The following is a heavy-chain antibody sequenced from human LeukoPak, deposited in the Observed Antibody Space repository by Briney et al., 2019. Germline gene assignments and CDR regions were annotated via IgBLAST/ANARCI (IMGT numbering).Heavy chain of an antibody. CDR3: ARVGSYYDILTGYYNVAGYFDY. CDR2: TYYRSKWYN. D-gene: IGHD3-9*01. J-gene: IGHJ4*02. Sequence: SQTLSLTCAISGDSVSSNRAAWNWIRQSPSRGLEWLGRTYYRSKWYNNYAASVKSRITINPDTSKNQFSLQLNSVTPEDTAVYYCARVGSYYDILTGYYNVAGYFDYWGQGTLVTVSS. CDR1: GDSVSSNRAA. V-gene: IGHV6-1*01.